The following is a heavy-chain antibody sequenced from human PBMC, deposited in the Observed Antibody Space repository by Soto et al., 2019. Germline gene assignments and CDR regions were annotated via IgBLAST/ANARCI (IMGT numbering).Heavy chain of an antibody. J-gene: IGHJ5*02. CDR3: ARDQIRFLEWLSPGAFDP. CDR1: GYTFTGYY. Sequence: ASVQVSCKASGYTFTGYYMHWVRQAPGQGLEWMGWINPNSGGTNYAQKFQGRVTMTRDTSISTAYMELSRLRSDDTAVYYCARDQIRFLEWLSPGAFDPWGQGTLVTVSS. D-gene: IGHD3-3*01. V-gene: IGHV1-2*02. CDR2: INPNSGGT.